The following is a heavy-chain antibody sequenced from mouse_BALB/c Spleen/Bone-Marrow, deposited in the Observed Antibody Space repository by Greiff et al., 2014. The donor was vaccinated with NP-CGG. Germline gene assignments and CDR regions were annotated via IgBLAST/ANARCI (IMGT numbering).Heavy chain of an antibody. CDR2: INPNNGGT. J-gene: IGHJ3*01. V-gene: IGHV1S81*02. Sequence: VQLQQSRAELVKPGASVKLSCKASGYTFTNYFMYWVKQRPGQGLEWIGEINPNNGGTNFNENFKSKSTLTLDKSSSTAYMQLSSLTSEDSAVYYCTRSGPGFAYWGHGTLVTVSA. CDR3: TRSGPGFAY. CDR1: GYTFTNYF.